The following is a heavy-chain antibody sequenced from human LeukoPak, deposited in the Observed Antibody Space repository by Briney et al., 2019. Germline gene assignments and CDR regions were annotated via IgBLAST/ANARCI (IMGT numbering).Heavy chain of an antibody. CDR2: INPNSGAT. V-gene: IGHV1-2*02. Sequence: GASVKVSCKASGYTFTGYYMHWVRQAPGQGLEWMGWINPNSGATNYAQKFQGRVTITRDTSISTAYMELSRLRSDDTAVYYCARGIRVPYYFDYWGQGTLVTVSS. CDR3: ARGIRVPYYFDY. D-gene: IGHD3-3*02. J-gene: IGHJ4*02. CDR1: GYTFTGYY.